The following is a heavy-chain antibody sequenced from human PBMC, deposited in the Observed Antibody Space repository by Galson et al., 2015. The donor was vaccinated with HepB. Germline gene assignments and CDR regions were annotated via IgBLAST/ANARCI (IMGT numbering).Heavy chain of an antibody. Sequence: SVKVSCKASGGTYYSQPISWVRQAPGQVPARLGEINTLLQTRNYAQKSQGRVAIYADKSTYTAYMELSSLRSEDTAVYYCATNAGRGVFFEYWGQGTLVTVSS. CDR2: INTLLQTR. V-gene: IGHV1-69*06. D-gene: IGHD3-10*01. J-gene: IGHJ4*02. CDR1: GGTYYSQP. CDR3: ATNAGRGVFFEY.